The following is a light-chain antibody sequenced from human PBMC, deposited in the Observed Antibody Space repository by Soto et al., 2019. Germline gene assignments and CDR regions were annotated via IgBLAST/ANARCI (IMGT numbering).Light chain of an antibody. V-gene: IGKV3D-20*02. J-gene: IGKJ5*01. CDR2: RTS. CDR3: QQRSNWPPIT. CDR1: QSLSSIY. Sequence: EIVLTQSPGTLSLSPGQGATFSCSPSQSLSSIYLAWYQQKPGQAPRLLIYRTSSRATGIPDRFSGSESEADFTLTISRLEPDDSAVYYCQQRSNWPPITFGQGTRLEIK.